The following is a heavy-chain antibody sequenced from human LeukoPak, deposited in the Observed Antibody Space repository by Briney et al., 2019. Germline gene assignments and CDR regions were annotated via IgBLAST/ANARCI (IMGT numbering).Heavy chain of an antibody. CDR1: GYTFTGYY. CDR3: ARDPFPCGSCYYSMNWFDP. J-gene: IGHJ5*02. CDR2: INPNSGGT. V-gene: IGHV1-2*02. Sequence: ASVKVSCKASGYTFTGYYMHWVRQAPGQGLEWMGWINPNSGGTNYAQKFQGRVTMTRDTSISTAYMELSRLRSDDTAVYYCARDPFPCGSCYYSMNWFDPWGQGTLVTVSS. D-gene: IGHD2-15*01.